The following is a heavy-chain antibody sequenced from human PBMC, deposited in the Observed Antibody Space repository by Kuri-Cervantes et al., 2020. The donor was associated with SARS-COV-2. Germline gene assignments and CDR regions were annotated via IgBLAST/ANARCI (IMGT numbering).Heavy chain of an antibody. CDR2: ISSSSSYI. V-gene: IGHV3-21*01. J-gene: IGHJ4*02. D-gene: IGHD3-10*01. Sequence: GESLKISCAASGFTFSSYSMNWVRQAPGKGLEWVSSISSSSSYIYYADSVKGRFTISRDNAKNSLYLQMNSLRAEGTAVYYCARVRGVGYWGQGTLVTVSS. CDR1: GFTFSSYS. CDR3: ARVRGVGY.